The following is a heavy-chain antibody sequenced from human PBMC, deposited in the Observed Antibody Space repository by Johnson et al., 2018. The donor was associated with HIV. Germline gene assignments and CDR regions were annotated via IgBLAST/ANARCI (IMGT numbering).Heavy chain of an antibody. Sequence: VQLVESGGGLVKPGGSLRLSCAASGFTFSSYWMHWVRQAPGKGLVWVSSINSDESSTNYAESVKGRFTISRDNAKNTLYLQMNSLKTDDTGVYYCTRDRSLLEPGKAFDIWGQGTMVIVSS. V-gene: IGHV3-74*01. CDR2: INSDESST. CDR1: GFTFSSYW. J-gene: IGHJ3*02. CDR3: TRDRSLLEPGKAFDI. D-gene: IGHD2/OR15-2a*01.